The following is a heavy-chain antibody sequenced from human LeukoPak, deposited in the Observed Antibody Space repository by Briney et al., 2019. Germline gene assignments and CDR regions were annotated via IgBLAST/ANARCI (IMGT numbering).Heavy chain of an antibody. CDR2: ISAYNGNT. V-gene: IGHV1-18*01. CDR1: GYTFTSYG. Sequence: GASVKVSCKASGYTFTSYGISWVRQAPGQGLEWMGWISAYNGNTNYAQKLQGKVTMTIDTSTSTAYMELRSLRSDATAVYYCAREGGFSVRAAWRYWGQGTLVTVSS. J-gene: IGHJ4*02. D-gene: IGHD1-26*01. CDR3: AREGGFSVRAAWRY.